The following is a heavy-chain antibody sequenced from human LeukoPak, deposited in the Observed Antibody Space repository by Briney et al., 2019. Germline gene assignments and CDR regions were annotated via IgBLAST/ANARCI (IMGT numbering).Heavy chain of an antibody. CDR1: GGSISSYY. J-gene: IGHJ4*02. CDR2: IYYSGST. D-gene: IGHD6-13*01. Sequence: PSETLSLTCSVSGGSISSYYWSWIRQPPGKGLEWIGYIYYSGSTNYNPSLKSRVTISVDTSKNQFSLILSSVTAADTAVYYCAKASYSSSWLIDYWGQGTLVTVSS. V-gene: IGHV4-59*08. CDR3: AKASYSSSWLIDY.